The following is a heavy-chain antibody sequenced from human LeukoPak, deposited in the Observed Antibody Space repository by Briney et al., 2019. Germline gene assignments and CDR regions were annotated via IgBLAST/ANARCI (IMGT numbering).Heavy chain of an antibody. CDR1: GFTFSSYA. J-gene: IGHJ3*02. CDR2: ISGSGGST. V-gene: IGHV3-23*01. Sequence: GGSLRLSCAASGFTFSSYAMSWVRQAPGKGLEWVSAISGSGGSTYYADSVKDRFTIPRDNSKNTLYLQMNSLRAEDTAVYYCAKARQGAFDIWGQGTMVTVSS. CDR3: AKARQGAFDI.